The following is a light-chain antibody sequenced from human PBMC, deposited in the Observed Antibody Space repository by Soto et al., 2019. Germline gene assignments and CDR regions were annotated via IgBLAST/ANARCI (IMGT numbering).Light chain of an antibody. V-gene: IGLV1-44*01. CDR2: SDN. CDR3: AAWDNSLNGYV. J-gene: IGLJ1*01. Sequence: QSALTQPPSASGTPGQRVTISCSGRTSNIGSRLINWSSKLGSNTATWYQQLPGTAPKLLIYSDNQRPSGVPDRFSGSKSGTSATLAISGLQSADEADYYYAAWDNSLNGYVFVTVTKLTVL. CDR1: TSNIGSRLINWSSKLGSNT.